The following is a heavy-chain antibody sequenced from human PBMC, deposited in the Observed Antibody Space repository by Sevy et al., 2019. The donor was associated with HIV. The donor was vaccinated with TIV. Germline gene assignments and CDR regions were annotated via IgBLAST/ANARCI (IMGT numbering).Heavy chain of an antibody. J-gene: IGHJ4*02. CDR2: IYHSGST. CDR1: GGSISSGGYS. V-gene: IGHV4-30-2*01. Sequence: SETLSLTCAVSGGSISSGGYSWSWIRQPPGKGLEWIGYIYHSGSTYYNPSLKSRVTISVDRSKNQFSLKLSSVTAADTAVYYCARGGFNHDYGGYRLDYWGQGTLVTVSS. D-gene: IGHD4-17*01. CDR3: ARGGFNHDYGGYRLDY.